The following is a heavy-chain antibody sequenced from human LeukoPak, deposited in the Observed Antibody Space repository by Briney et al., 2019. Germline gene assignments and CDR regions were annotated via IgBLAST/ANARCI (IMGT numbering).Heavy chain of an antibody. V-gene: IGHV3-74*03. CDR2: INGDGTST. CDR3: ARASTTVPNLLDY. J-gene: IGHJ4*02. D-gene: IGHD4-17*01. Sequence: GGSLRLSCAASGFTVSSYSMNWVRQAPGKGLLWVSRINGDGTSTKYADSVKGRFTISRDNARHTLYLQMNSLRAEDTAVYYCARASTTVPNLLDYWGQGTLVTVSS. CDR1: GFTVSSYS.